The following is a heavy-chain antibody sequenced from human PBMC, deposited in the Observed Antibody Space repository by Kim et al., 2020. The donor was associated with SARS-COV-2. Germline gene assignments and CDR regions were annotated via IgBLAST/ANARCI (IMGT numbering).Heavy chain of an antibody. V-gene: IGHV3-9*01. Sequence: GGSLRLSCAASGFTFDDYAMHWVRQAPGKGLEWVSGISWNSGSIGYADSVKGRFTISRDNAKNSLYLQMNSLRAEDTALYYCAKGLLLFGELLFADLLVGGRDAFDIWGQGTMFTVSS. CDR2: ISWNSGSI. J-gene: IGHJ3*02. CDR1: GFTFDDYA. D-gene: IGHD3-10*01. CDR3: AKGLLLFGELLFADLLVGGRDAFDI.